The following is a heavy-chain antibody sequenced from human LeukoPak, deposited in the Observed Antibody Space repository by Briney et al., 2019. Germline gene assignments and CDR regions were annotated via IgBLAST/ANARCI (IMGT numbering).Heavy chain of an antibody. V-gene: IGHV4-4*07. CDR2: IYTSGRT. Sequence: SETLSLTCTVSGGSISSYYWSWIRQPAGKGLEWIGHIYTSGRTDYNPSLKSRVTISVDKAKNQFSLKLTSVTTADTAVYYCAGDGYRTTWYYYWGQGTPVTVSS. D-gene: IGHD6-13*01. CDR1: GGSISSYY. CDR3: AGDGYRTTWYYY. J-gene: IGHJ4*02.